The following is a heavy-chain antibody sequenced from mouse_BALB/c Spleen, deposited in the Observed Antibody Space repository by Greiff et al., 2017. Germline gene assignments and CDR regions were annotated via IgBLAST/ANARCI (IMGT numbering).Heavy chain of an antibody. CDR3: NANYYGSSYWYFDG. V-gene: IGHV14-4*02. CDR1: GFNIKDYY. D-gene: IGHD1-1*01. Sequence: VQLQQSGAELVRSGASVKLSCTASGFNIKDYYMHWVKQRPEQGLEWIGWIDPENGDTEYAPKFQGKATMTADTSSNTAYLQLSSLTSEDTAVYYCNANYYGSSYWYFDGWGAGTTVTVSS. J-gene: IGHJ1*01. CDR2: IDPENGDT.